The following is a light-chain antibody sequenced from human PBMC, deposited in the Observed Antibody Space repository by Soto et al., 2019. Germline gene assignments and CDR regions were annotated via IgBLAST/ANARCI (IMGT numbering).Light chain of an antibody. V-gene: IGLV2-8*01. CDR1: SSDVGNYTY. Sequence: QSALTQSPSASGSPVQSVTISCTGTSSDVGNYTYVSWYQQHPGQAPKLMIYEVSKRPSGVPDRFSGSKSGNTASLTVSGLPAEDEADYYCSSYAGSNNWVFGGGTKLTV. CDR2: EVS. J-gene: IGLJ3*02. CDR3: SSYAGSNNWV.